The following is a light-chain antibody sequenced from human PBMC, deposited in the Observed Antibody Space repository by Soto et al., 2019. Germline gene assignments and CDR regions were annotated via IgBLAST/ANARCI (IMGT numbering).Light chain of an antibody. V-gene: IGKV3-15*01. J-gene: IGKJ4*01. CDR3: QQYGSSPSALT. CDR1: QSVSSN. CDR2: GAS. Sequence: EILMTQSPATLSVSPGERATLSCRASQSVSSNLAWYQQKPGQTPRLLIYGASTRATGIPARFSGSGSGTEFTLTISSLQSGDFAVYYCQQYGSSPSALTFGGGTKVDIK.